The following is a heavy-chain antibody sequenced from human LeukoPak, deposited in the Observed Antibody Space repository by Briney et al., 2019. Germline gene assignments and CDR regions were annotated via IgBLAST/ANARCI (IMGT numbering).Heavy chain of an antibody. Sequence: SETLSLNCTVAGGSISSYCWTWIRQSAGKGLEWVGLINTGTGTNYNPSLRSRVTTSVNTSKNQFTLHLTLVTAANTAVYSCAREGGDPRWLDPWGQGTLVTVSS. D-gene: IGHD6-25*01. CDR1: GGSISSYC. J-gene: IGHJ5*02. CDR2: INTGTGT. V-gene: IGHV4-4*07. CDR3: AREGGDPRWLDP.